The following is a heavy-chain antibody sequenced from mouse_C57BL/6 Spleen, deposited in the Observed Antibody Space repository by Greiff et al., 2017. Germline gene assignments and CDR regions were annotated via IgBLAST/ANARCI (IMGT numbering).Heavy chain of an antibody. J-gene: IGHJ1*03. CDR1: GYTFTSYW. CDR3: ARRKGLGITTVVADWYFDV. D-gene: IGHD1-1*01. CDR2: IHPNSGST. Sequence: QVQLKQPGAELVKPGASVKLSCKASGYTFTSYWMHWVKQRPGQGLEWIGMIHPNSGSTNYNEKFKSKATLTVDKSSSTAYMQLSSLTSEDSAVYYCARRKGLGITTVVADWYFDVWGTGTTVTVSS. V-gene: IGHV1-64*01.